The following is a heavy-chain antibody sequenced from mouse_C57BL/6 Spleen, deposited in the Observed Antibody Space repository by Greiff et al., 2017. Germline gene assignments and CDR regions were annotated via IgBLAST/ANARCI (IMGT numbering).Heavy chain of an antibody. CDR3: TRVGGLDYYGSSYYFDY. CDR1: GFTFSSYA. V-gene: IGHV5-9-1*02. D-gene: IGHD1-1*01. Sequence: EVQLQESGEGLVKPGGSLKLSCAASGFTFSSYAMSWVRQTTEKRLEWVAYISSGGDYIYYADTVKGRFTISRDNARNTLYLQMSSLKSEDTAMYYCTRVGGLDYYGSSYYFDYWGQGTTLTVSS. CDR2: ISSGGDYI. J-gene: IGHJ2*01.